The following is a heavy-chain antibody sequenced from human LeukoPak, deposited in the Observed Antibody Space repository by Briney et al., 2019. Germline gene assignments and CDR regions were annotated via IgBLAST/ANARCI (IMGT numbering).Heavy chain of an antibody. D-gene: IGHD3-10*01. CDR2: ISSSSSYI. Sequence: GGSLRLSCAASGFTFSSYSMNWVRQAPGKGLEWVSSISSSSSYIYYADSVKGRFTISRDNAKNSLYLQMNSLRAEDTAVYYCARVGDYYGSGSYYNSPLFDYWGQGTLVTVSS. J-gene: IGHJ4*02. V-gene: IGHV3-21*01. CDR1: GFTFSSYS. CDR3: ARVGDYYGSGSYYNSPLFDY.